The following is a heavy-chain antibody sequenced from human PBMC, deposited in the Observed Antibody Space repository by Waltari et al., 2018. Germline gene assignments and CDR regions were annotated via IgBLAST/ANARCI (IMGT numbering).Heavy chain of an antibody. D-gene: IGHD3-3*01. J-gene: IGHJ4*02. CDR3: ARSPRELAWFLDY. CDR1: GGSISSGGYY. Sequence: QVQLQESGPGLVKPSQTLSLTCTVSGGSISSGGYYWSWIRQHPGKGLEWIGYIYYSGSTYYNPSLKSRVTISVYTSKNQFSLKLSAVTAADTAVYYCARSPRELAWFLDYWGQGTLVTVSS. V-gene: IGHV4-31*03. CDR2: IYYSGST.